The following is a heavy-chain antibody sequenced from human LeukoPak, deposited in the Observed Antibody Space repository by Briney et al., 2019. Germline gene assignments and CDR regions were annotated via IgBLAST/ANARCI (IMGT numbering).Heavy chain of an antibody. V-gene: IGHV4-61*02. Sequence: SETLSLTCTVSGGSISSSNYYWSWIRQPAGKGLEWIGRIYTSGSTNYNPSLKSRITISVDTSKNQLSLQLSSVTAADTDVYYCAREGMAFDYWGQGTLVTVSS. CDR1: GGSISSSNYY. CDR2: IYTSGST. J-gene: IGHJ4*02. D-gene: IGHD5-24*01. CDR3: AREGMAFDY.